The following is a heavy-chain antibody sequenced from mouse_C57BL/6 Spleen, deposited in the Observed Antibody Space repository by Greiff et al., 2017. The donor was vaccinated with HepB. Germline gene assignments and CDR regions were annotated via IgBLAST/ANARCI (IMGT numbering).Heavy chain of an antibody. CDR2: IWTGGGT. CDR1: GFSLTSYA. CDR3: ARIRDYGSSYPYYFDY. Sequence: QVQLQQSGPGLVAPSQSLSITCTVSGFSLTSYAISWVRQPPGKGLEWLGVIWTGGGTNYNSALKSRLSISKDNSKSQVFLKMNSLQTDDTARYYCARIRDYGSSYPYYFDYWGQGTTLTVSS. J-gene: IGHJ2*01. D-gene: IGHD1-1*01. V-gene: IGHV2-9-1*01.